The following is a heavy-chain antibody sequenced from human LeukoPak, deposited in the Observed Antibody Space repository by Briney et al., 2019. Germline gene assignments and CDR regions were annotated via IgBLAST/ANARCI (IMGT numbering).Heavy chain of an antibody. CDR1: GGTFSSYA. V-gene: IGHV1-69*06. CDR2: IIPIFGTA. D-gene: IGHD5-18*01. J-gene: IGHJ6*02. CDR3: ARSQRGYSYGYYYYYGMDV. Sequence: ASVKVSCKASGGTFSSYAISWVRQAPGQGLEWMGRIIPIFGTANYAQKFQGRVTITADKSTSTAYMELSSLRSEDTAVYYCARSQRGYSYGYYYYYGMDVWGQGTTVTVSS.